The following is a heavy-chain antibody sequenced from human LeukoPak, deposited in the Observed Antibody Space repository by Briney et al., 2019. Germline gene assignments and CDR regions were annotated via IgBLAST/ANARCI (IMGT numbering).Heavy chain of an antibody. V-gene: IGHV1-46*01. Sequence: ASVKVSCKASGYTFTSYYMHSVRQAPGQGLEWMGIMNPSGGSTSYAQKFQGRVTMTRDTSTSTVYMELSSLRSEDTAVYYCAREVYYYGSGSYYFDYWGQGTLVTVSS. CDR2: MNPSGGST. CDR1: GYTFTSYY. CDR3: AREVYYYGSGSYYFDY. J-gene: IGHJ4*02. D-gene: IGHD3-10*01.